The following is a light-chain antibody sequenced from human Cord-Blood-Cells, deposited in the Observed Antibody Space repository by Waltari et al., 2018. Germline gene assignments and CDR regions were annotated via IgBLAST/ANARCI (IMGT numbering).Light chain of an antibody. Sequence: QSALTQPRSVSGSPGQSVTISCPGPSSDVGGYNSVSWYQQHPGKAPKLMIYDVSKRPSGVPDRFSGSKSGNTASLTISGLQAEDEADYYCCSYAGSYTLVFGGGTKLTVL. CDR1: SSDVGGYNS. J-gene: IGLJ3*02. CDR3: CSYAGSYTLV. CDR2: DVS. V-gene: IGLV2-11*01.